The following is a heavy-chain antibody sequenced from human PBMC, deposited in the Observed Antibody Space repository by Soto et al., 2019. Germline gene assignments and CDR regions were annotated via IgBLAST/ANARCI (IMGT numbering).Heavy chain of an antibody. CDR1: GGTFSRYS. D-gene: IGHD2-2*01. V-gene: IGHV1-69*08. Sequence: QVQLVQSGAEVKKPGSSVKVSCKASGGTFSRYSITWVRQSPGHGLEWIGRIIPIYGIASYAQKFQGRVTITEDESTSTAYMELSSLRSDDTAVYYCAREDRDRETGLVPAAIAGMDVWGQVTTVTVSS. CDR2: IIPIYGIA. CDR3: AREDRDRETGLVPAAIAGMDV. J-gene: IGHJ6*02.